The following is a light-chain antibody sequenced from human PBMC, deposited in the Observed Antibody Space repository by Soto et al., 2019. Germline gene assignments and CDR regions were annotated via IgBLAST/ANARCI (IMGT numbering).Light chain of an antibody. CDR3: QQYNSYSPLT. J-gene: IGKJ4*01. CDR1: QSISSW. V-gene: IGKV1-5*01. CDR2: DAS. Sequence: DIQMTQSPSTLSASVGDRVTITCRASQSISSWLAWYQQKPGKAPKLLIYDASSLESGVPSRFSGSGSGTXXTLTISSLQPDDFATYYCQQYNSYSPLTFGGGTKVEIK.